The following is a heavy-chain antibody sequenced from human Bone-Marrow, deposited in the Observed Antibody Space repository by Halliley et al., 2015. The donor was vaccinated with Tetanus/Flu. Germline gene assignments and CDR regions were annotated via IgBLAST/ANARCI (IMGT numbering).Heavy chain of an antibody. CDR3: ARGGVTSNDPFYV. V-gene: IGHV4-31*03. Sequence: TLSLTCNVSGASIASDGCYWHWIRQRPGKGLEWVGYFYNSGRSDYNPSLKSRASMSEDTSKNQFSLKLASVTAADTAVYYCARGGVTSNDPFYVWGQGTLVTISS. CDR1: GASIASDGCY. D-gene: IGHD2-21*02. J-gene: IGHJ3*01. CDR2: FYNSGRS.